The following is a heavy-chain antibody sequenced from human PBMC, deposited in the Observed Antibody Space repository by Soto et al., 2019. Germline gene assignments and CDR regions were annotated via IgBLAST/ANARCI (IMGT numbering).Heavy chain of an antibody. J-gene: IGHJ5*02. D-gene: IGHD6-19*01. CDR1: GGSISSGGYY. CDR3: ARVLPPKYSSGWHNWFDP. CDR2: IYYSGST. Sequence: SETLSLTCTVSGGSISSGGYYWSWIRQHPGKGLEWIGYIYYSGSTYYNPSLKSRVTISVDTSKNQFSLKLSSVTAADTAVYYCARVLPPKYSSGWHNWFDPWGQGTLVTVSS. V-gene: IGHV4-31*03.